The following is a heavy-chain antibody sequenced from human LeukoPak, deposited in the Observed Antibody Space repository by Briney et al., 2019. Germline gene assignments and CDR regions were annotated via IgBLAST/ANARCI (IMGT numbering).Heavy chain of an antibody. V-gene: IGHV4-59*08. Sequence: SETLSLTCTVSDGSISGYYWSWIRQPPGKGLEWIGYIYYTGSTKHNPSLNSRVTISTDKSNDHFSLKLSSVTAADTAVYYCARRADYGGQDWYFDLWGRGTLVTVSS. CDR2: IYYTGST. J-gene: IGHJ2*01. CDR3: ARRADYGGQDWYFDL. CDR1: DGSISGYY. D-gene: IGHD4-23*01.